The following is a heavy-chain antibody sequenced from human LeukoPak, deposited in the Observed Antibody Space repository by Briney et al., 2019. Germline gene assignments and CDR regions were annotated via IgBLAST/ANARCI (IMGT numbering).Heavy chain of an antibody. J-gene: IGHJ4*02. CDR2: IYSSGST. D-gene: IGHD3-3*02. CDR1: GFTFSSYG. Sequence: PGGSLRLPCAASGFTFSSYGMHWVRQAPGKGLEWVSVIYSSGSTHYADSVKGRFTISRDNSKNTLYLQMNSLRAEDTAVYYCARDDGIGGPFDYWGQGTLVPVSS. V-gene: IGHV3-66*01. CDR3: ARDDGIGGPFDY.